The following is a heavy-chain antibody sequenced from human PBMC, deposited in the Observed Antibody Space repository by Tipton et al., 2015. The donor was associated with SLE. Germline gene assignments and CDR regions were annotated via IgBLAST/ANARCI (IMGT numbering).Heavy chain of an antibody. CDR1: GGSISTYY. CDR3: ARDLRSTSDFFDY. D-gene: IGHD2-2*01. Sequence: TLSLTCTVSGGSISTYYWSWIRQPPKQGLEWIGWIYHTGSTDYNPSLKSRVTISVDTSKNQFSLRLSSVTAADTAVYYCARDLRSTSDFFDYWGQGTLVTVSS. J-gene: IGHJ4*02. CDR2: IYHTGST. V-gene: IGHV4-59*01.